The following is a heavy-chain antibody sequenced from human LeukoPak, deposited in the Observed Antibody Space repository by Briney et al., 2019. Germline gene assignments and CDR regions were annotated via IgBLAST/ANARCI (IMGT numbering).Heavy chain of an antibody. V-gene: IGHV4-34*01. CDR1: GGSHSGYY. CDR3: AKNGQTGFSFDP. Sequence: SETLSRTCAVYGGSHSGYYWSWIRQSPGKGLEWIGESGDRGGTKYSPSLKSRVTISADTSKNQFSLKLRSVTAADTAVYYCAKNGQTGFSFDPWGQGTLVTVSS. J-gene: IGHJ5*02. CDR2: SGDRGGT. D-gene: IGHD3-9*01.